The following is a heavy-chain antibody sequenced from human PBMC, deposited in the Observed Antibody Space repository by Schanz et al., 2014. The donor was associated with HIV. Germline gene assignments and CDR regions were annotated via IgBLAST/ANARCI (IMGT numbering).Heavy chain of an antibody. V-gene: IGHV1-2*02. J-gene: IGHJ4*02. D-gene: IGHD2-15*01. CDR2: INPNSGGT. CDR3: ARGRSGYCSGGSCPYGRYYFDY. CDR1: GYTFTGYY. Sequence: QVQLVQSGPEVKKPGASVTVSCKASGYTFTGYYMHWVRQAPGQGLEWMGWINPNSGGTNYAQKFQGRVTMTRDTSTSTAYMELSRLRSDDTAVYYCARGRSGYCSGGSCPYGRYYFDYWGQGTLVTVSS.